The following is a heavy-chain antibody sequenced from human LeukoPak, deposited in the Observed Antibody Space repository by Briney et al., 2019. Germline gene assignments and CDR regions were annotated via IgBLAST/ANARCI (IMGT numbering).Heavy chain of an antibody. CDR1: GYTFTVYY. V-gene: IGHV1-2*02. CDR2: INPNSGGT. D-gene: IGHD2-15*01. Sequence: ASVKVSCKASGYTFTVYYMHWVRQAPGQGLEWMGWINPNSGGTNYAQKSQGRVTMTGHTSISTAYMELSRLRSDHTAVYYCARGCSGGSCYYYYMDVWGKGTTVTVSS. J-gene: IGHJ6*03. CDR3: ARGCSGGSCYYYYMDV.